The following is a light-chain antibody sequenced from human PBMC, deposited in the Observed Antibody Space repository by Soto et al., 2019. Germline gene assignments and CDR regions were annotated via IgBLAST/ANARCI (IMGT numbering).Light chain of an antibody. Sequence: EIVLTQSPGTLSLSAGERATLSCRASQSGRSNYLAWYQQKPGQAPRLLIYGASSRATGIPDRFGGSGSGTAFTRTISSLEPEDFAVYYWQEYASSPLTFGGGTKVESK. CDR2: GAS. V-gene: IGKV3-20*01. CDR1: QSGRSNY. CDR3: QEYASSPLT. J-gene: IGKJ4*01.